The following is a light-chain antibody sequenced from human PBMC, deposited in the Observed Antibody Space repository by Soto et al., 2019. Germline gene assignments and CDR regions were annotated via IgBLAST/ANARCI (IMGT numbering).Light chain of an antibody. CDR3: ISYTSSSTWV. Sequence: QSALTQPASVSGSPGQSITISCTGTSSDIGGYNYVSWYQQHPSKAPKLMIYEVSNRPSGVSDRFSGSRSGNTASLTTSGLQAEDESDYYCISYTSSSTWVFGGGTKLTVL. CDR1: SSDIGGYNY. J-gene: IGLJ3*02. CDR2: EVS. V-gene: IGLV2-14*01.